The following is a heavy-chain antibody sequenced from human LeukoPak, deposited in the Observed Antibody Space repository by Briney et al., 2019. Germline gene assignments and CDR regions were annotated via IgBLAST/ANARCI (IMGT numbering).Heavy chain of an antibody. CDR2: INPNSGGP. D-gene: IGHD3-3*01. V-gene: IGHV1-2*02. CDR3: ARDESDLSYYDFWSGASSAQYYFDY. CDR1: GYTFTGYY. J-gene: IGHJ4*02. Sequence: GASVKVSCKASGYTFTGYYMHGVRQAPGQGLEWMGWINPNSGGPNYAQKFQGRVTMTRDTSISTAYMELSRLRSDDTAVYYCARDESDLSYYDFWSGASSAQYYFDYWGQGTLVTVSS.